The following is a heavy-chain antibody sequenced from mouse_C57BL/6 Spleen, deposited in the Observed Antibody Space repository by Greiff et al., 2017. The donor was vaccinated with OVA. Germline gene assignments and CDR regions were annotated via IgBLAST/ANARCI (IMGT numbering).Heavy chain of an antibody. J-gene: IGHJ3*01. CDR1: GYTFTDYY. D-gene: IGHD1-1*01. CDR2: INPNNGGT. V-gene: IGHV1-26*01. CDR3: ARSGNYGSSYASWFAY. Sequence: EVQLQQSGPELVKPGASVKISCKASGYTFTDYYMNWVKQSHGKSLEWIGDINPNNGGTSYNQKFKGKATLTVDKSSSTAYMELRSLTSEDSAVYYCARSGNYGSSYASWFAYWGQGTLVTVSA.